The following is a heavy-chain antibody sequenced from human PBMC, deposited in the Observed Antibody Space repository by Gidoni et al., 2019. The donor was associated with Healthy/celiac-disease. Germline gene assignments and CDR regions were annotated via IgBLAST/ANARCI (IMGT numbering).Heavy chain of an antibody. CDR2: ISYDGSNK. J-gene: IGHJ4*02. CDR3: ASPKSSIAANFDY. Sequence: QVQLVESGGGVVQPGRSLRLSCEASGCPFSSYGMHWVRQAPGKGLEWVAVISYDGSNKYYADSVKGRFTISRDNSKNTLYLQMNSLRAEDTAVYYCASPKSSIAANFDYWGQGTLVTVSS. CDR1: GCPFSSYG. D-gene: IGHD6-6*01. V-gene: IGHV3-30*03.